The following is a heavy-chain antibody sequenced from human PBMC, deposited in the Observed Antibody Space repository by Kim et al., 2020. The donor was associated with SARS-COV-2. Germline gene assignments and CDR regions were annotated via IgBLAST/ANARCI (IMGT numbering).Heavy chain of an antibody. CDR1: GGSISSSSYY. D-gene: IGHD3-22*01. Sequence: SETLSLTCTVSGGSISSSSYYWGWIRQPPGKGLEWIGSIYYSGSTYHNPSLKSRVTISVDTSKNQFSLKLSSVTAADTAVYYCARQGKYYYDSSGYYYVASFDYWGQGTLVTVSS. CDR3: ARQGKYYYDSSGYYYVASFDY. CDR2: IYYSGST. V-gene: IGHV4-39*01. J-gene: IGHJ4*02.